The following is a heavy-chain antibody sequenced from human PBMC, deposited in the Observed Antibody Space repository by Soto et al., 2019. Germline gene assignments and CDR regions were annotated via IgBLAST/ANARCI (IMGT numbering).Heavy chain of an antibody. Sequence: EVQLLESGGGLVQPGGSLRLSCAASGFTFSSYAMNWVRQAPGKGLEWVSVISGSGGSTYYADSVKGRFTISRDNSKNTLYLQMNGVSAADTAVYYCARRGSGSYYDDWGQGTLVTVSS. CDR1: GFTFSSYA. J-gene: IGHJ4*02. CDR2: ISGSGGST. V-gene: IGHV3-23*01. CDR3: ARRGSGSYYDD. D-gene: IGHD1-26*01.